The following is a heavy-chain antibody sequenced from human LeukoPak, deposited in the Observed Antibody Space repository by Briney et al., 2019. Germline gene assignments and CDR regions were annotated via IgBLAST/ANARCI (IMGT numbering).Heavy chain of an antibody. CDR3: ARDFGPRGIAAAVYNWFDP. D-gene: IGHD6-13*01. J-gene: IGHJ5*02. CDR1: GYTLTELS. CDR2: FDPEDGET. Sequence: ASVKVSCKVSGYTLTELSMHWVRQAPGKGLEWMGGFDPEDGETIYAQKLQGRVTITADESTSTAYMELSSLRSEDTAVYYCARDFGPRGIAAAVYNWFDPWGQGTLVTVSS. V-gene: IGHV1-24*01.